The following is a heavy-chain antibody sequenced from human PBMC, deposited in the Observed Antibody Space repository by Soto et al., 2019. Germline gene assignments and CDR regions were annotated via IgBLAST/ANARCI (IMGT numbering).Heavy chain of an antibody. D-gene: IGHD1-26*01. CDR2: IIPIFGTA. J-gene: IGHJ3*02. CDR3: AREERDGGSYYFAFDI. CDR1: GGTFSSYA. Sequence: QVQLVQSGAEVKKPGSSVNVSCKASGGTFSSYAISWVRQAPGQGLEWMGGIIPIFGTANYAQKFQGRVTITADESTSTAYMELSSLRSEDTAVYYCAREERDGGSYYFAFDIWGQGTMVTVSS. V-gene: IGHV1-69*01.